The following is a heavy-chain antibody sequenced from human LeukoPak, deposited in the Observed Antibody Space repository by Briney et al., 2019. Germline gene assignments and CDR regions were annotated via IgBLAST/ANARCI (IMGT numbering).Heavy chain of an antibody. D-gene: IGHD3-16*01. Sequence: PGGSLRLSCAASGFTFSSYGMHWVRQAPGKGLEWVSYISSSSSAIYYADAVKGRFTISRDNAKNSLYLQMNSLRAEDTAVYYCARESRQNAYLSFDYWGQGTLVTVSS. V-gene: IGHV3-48*04. CDR1: GFTFSSYG. CDR3: ARESRQNAYLSFDY. CDR2: ISSSSSAI. J-gene: IGHJ4*02.